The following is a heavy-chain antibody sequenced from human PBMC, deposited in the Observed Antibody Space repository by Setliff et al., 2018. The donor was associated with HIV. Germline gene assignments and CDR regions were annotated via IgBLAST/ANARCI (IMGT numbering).Heavy chain of an antibody. D-gene: IGHD3-16*01. CDR2: MYCNSTCV. J-gene: IGHJ4*02. V-gene: IGHV3-20*04. CDR3: VRDDDTTSHYGLFEF. Sequence: SGGSLRLSCAASGFTFSTYAMSWVRQAPGKGLEWVSGMYCNSTCVGYEDSVKGRFTISRDNPKNSLDVQMNSLRREDMAVYYCVRDDDTTSHYGLFEFWGQGTLVTVSS. CDR1: GFTFSTYA.